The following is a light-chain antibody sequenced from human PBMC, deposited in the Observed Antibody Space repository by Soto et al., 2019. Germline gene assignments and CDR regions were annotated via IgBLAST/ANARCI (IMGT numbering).Light chain of an antibody. CDR3: QHYNSDSEA. Sequence: DIQMTQSPSTLSGSVGDRVTITCRASQTISSLLDWYQQKPGKAPKRLIYKASTLKSGVPSRFSGSGSGTEFTLTISSLQPDDFATYYCQHYNSDSEAFGQGTKV. J-gene: IGKJ1*01. V-gene: IGKV1-5*03. CDR2: KAS. CDR1: QTISSL.